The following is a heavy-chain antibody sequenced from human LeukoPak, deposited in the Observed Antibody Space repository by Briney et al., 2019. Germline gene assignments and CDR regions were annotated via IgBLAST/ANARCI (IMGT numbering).Heavy chain of an antibody. CDR1: GFNFNNYA. CDR2: ISGSGGST. V-gene: IGHV3-23*01. D-gene: IGHD6-13*01. J-gene: IGHJ4*02. Sequence: GGSLRLSCAASGFNFNNYAMNWVRQALGKGLEWVSGISGSGGSTYYADSVKGRFTISRDNSKNTLYLQMNSLRAEDTAVYYCAKNPLGEQQLTFDYWGQGTLVTVSS. CDR3: AKNPLGEQQLTFDY.